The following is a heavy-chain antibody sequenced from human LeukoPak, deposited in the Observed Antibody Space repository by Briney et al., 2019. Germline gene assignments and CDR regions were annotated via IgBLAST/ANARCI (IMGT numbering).Heavy chain of an antibody. CDR1: GFTFSSYG. Sequence: PGGSLRLSCAASGFTFSSYGMHWVRQAPGKGLEWVAVISYDGSNKYYADSVKGRFTISRDNSKNTLYLQMNSLRAEDTAVYYCAKERYSSSWYLVDYWGQGTLVTVSS. V-gene: IGHV3-30*18. D-gene: IGHD6-13*01. CDR2: ISYDGSNK. J-gene: IGHJ4*02. CDR3: AKERYSSSWYLVDY.